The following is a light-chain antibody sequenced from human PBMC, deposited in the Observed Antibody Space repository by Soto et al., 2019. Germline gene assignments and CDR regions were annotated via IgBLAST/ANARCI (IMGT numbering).Light chain of an antibody. J-gene: IGKJ3*01. CDR3: QQYGSSPPRIT. Sequence: EIVLTQSPGTLSLSPGERATLSCRASQSVSSSYLAWYQQKPGQAPRLLIYGASSRATGIPDRFSGSGSGTDFTLTISRLEPEDVAGYYCQQYGSSPPRITFGPGTKVDIK. CDR1: QSVSSSY. CDR2: GAS. V-gene: IGKV3-20*01.